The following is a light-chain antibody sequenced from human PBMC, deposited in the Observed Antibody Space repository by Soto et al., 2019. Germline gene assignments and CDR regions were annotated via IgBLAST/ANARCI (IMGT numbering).Light chain of an antibody. Sequence: DIVMTQSPLSLPVTPGEPASISCRSSQSLLHSNGYNYLDWYLQKPGQSPQLLIYLGSNRASGVPDRFSGSGSGTDFTLKISRVEAEDVGVYYCMQALLTPSTFSQGTRLEIK. CDR3: MQALLTPST. CDR2: LGS. V-gene: IGKV2-28*01. J-gene: IGKJ5*01. CDR1: QSLLHSNGYNY.